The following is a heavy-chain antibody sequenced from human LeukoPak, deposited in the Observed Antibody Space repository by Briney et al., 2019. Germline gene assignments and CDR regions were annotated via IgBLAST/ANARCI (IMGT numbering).Heavy chain of an antibody. CDR3: ARSTTIFGVVILEYYFDY. D-gene: IGHD3-3*01. Sequence: SGPTLVNPTETLTLTCTVSGFSLSNARMGVSWIRLPPGKALEWLAHIFSNDEKSYSTSLKSRLTISKDTSKSQVVLTMTNMDPVDTATYYCARSTTIFGVVILEYYFDYWGQGTLVTVSS. V-gene: IGHV2-26*01. CDR1: GFSLSNARMG. J-gene: IGHJ4*02. CDR2: IFSNDEK.